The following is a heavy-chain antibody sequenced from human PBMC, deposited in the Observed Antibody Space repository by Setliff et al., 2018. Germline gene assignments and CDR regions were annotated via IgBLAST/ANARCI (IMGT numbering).Heavy chain of an antibody. CDR2: ITSTL. Sequence: GGSLRLSCAASGFTFSDYSMHWVRQAPGKGLEWVSSITSTLYYADSVKGRFTISRDNAKNSLYLEMNSLRVEDTAVYYCARDQAFLGSTQYNWFDPWGQGTLVTVSS. V-gene: IGHV3-21*01. D-gene: IGHD3-3*02. CDR3: ARDQAFLGSTQYNWFDP. J-gene: IGHJ5*02. CDR1: GFTFSDYS.